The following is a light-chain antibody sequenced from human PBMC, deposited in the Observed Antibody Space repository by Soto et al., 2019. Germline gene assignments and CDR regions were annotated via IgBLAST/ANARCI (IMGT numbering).Light chain of an antibody. V-gene: IGKV1-39*01. CDR3: QQSYSTPRT. CDR2: AAS. J-gene: IGKJ1*01. CDR1: QSISSY. Sequence: DIQMTQSPSSLSASVGDRVTITCRASQSISSYLTWYQQTPGKAPKLLIYAASSLQSGVPSRFSGSGYGTDFTLTISSLQPEDFATYYCQQSYSTPRTFGQGTKVEIK.